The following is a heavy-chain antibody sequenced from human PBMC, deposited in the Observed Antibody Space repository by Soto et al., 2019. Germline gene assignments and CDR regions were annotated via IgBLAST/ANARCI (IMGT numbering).Heavy chain of an antibody. CDR2: MNPTSGNT. J-gene: IGHJ5*02. V-gene: IGHV1-8*01. CDR1: GYTFTSYD. CDR3: ARSQLLNSNWFDP. Sequence: QVQLVQSGAEVKKPGASVKVSCKASGYTFTSYDINWVRQATGQGIEWMGLMNPTSGNTGYAQKFQGRVTMTRNTSISTAYMELSGLRSEDTAVYYCARSQLLNSNWFDPWGQGTLVHVSS. D-gene: IGHD2-2*01.